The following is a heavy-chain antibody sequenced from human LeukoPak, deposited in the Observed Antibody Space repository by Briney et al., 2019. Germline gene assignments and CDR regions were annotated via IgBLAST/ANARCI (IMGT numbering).Heavy chain of an antibody. Sequence: SETLSLTCTVSGGSISSSDYYWGWIRQPPGKGLEWIGNIYYTGSSSYNSSLKSRVTISVDTSKNQFSLQLSSVTAADTAVYYCARENYCTNGVCWAFDPWGQGTLVTVSS. D-gene: IGHD2-8*01. CDR3: ARENYCTNGVCWAFDP. CDR1: GGSISSSDYY. CDR2: IYYTGSS. V-gene: IGHV4-39*07. J-gene: IGHJ5*02.